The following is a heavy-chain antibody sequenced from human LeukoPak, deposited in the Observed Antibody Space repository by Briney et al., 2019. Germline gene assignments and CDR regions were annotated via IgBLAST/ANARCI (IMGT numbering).Heavy chain of an antibody. CDR2: IDFTSRYI. Sequence: PGGSLRLSCAASGFTFSSYSMNWVRQAPGKGLEWVSSIDFTSRYIYNADSVKGRFTTPRDNSKNTLYLQMNSLRAEDTAVYYCANSYSSGWYSYYFDYWGQGTLVTVSS. V-gene: IGHV3-21*04. J-gene: IGHJ4*02. D-gene: IGHD6-19*01. CDR3: ANSYSSGWYSYYFDY. CDR1: GFTFSSYS.